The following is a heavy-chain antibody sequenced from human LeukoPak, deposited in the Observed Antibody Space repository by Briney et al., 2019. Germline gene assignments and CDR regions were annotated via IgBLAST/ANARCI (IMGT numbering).Heavy chain of an antibody. CDR1: GGSISSYY. V-gene: IGHV4-59*01. CDR2: IYYSGST. J-gene: IGHJ4*02. D-gene: IGHD5-12*01. CDR3: ARYSGYDRRFDY. Sequence: PSETLSLTCTVSGGSISSYYWSWIRQPPGKGLEWIGYIYYSGSTNYNPSLKSRVTISVDTSKNQFSLKLSSVTAADTAVYYCARYSGYDRRFDYWGQGTQVTVSS.